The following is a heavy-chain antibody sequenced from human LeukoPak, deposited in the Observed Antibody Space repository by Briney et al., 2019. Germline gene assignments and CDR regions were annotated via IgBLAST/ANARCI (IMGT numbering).Heavy chain of an antibody. D-gene: IGHD3-16*01. J-gene: IGHJ2*01. Sequence: GGSLRLSCGASGLTFNTYWIHWVRQAPGKGLVWVSQIKFDGSLASYADSVKGRFTISRDNTKNTLYLQMNSLRSEDTGVYYCVTGHYDSRKYFDLWGRGTLVIVSS. CDR2: IKFDGSLA. CDR3: VTGHYDSRKYFDL. CDR1: GLTFNTYW. V-gene: IGHV3-74*01.